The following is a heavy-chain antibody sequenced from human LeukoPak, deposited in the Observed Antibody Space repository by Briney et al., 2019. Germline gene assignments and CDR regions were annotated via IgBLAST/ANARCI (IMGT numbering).Heavy chain of an antibody. CDR3: ARGPDPLFGWFDP. J-gene: IGHJ5*02. CDR2: IIPIFGTA. V-gene: IGHV1-69*05. D-gene: IGHD2-21*01. Sequence: SVKVSCKASGGTFSSYAISWVRQAPGQGLEWMGGIIPIFGTANYAQKFQGRVTMTRNTSISTAYMELSSLRSEDTAVYYCARGPDPLFGWFDPWGQGTLVTVSS. CDR1: GGTFSSYA.